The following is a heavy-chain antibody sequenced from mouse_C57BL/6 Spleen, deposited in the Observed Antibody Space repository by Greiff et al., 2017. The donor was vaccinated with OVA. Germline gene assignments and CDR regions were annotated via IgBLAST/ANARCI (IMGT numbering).Heavy chain of an antibody. CDR3: AREGLLLYYAMDY. V-gene: IGHV5-4*01. CDR2: ISDGGSYT. D-gene: IGHD2-3*01. Sequence: EVKLMESGGGLVKPGGSLKLSCAASGFTFSSYAMSWVRQTPETRLEWVATISDGGSYTYYPDNVKGRFTISRDNAKNNLYLQMSHLKSEDTAMYYCAREGLLLYYAMDYWGQGTSVTVSS. CDR1: GFTFSSYA. J-gene: IGHJ4*01.